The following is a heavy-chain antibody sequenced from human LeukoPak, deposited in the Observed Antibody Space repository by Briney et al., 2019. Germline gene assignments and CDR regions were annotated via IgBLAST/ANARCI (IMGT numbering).Heavy chain of an antibody. CDR1: GFSFSKYW. CDR3: AKDLRIVGAFSLTY. J-gene: IGHJ4*02. V-gene: IGHV3-74*01. Sequence: QSGGSLRLSCAASGFSFSKYWMHWVRQTPGEGLVWVSRIKEDGTYTSYADSVKGRFTISRDNTRNTVFLQMNSLRAEDTAVYYCAKDLRIVGAFSLTYWGQGILVTVSS. D-gene: IGHD1-26*01. CDR2: IKEDGTYT.